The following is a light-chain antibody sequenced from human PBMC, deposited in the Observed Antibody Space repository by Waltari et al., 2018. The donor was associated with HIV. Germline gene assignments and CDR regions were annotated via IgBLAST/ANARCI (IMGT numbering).Light chain of an antibody. V-gene: IGLV1-47*01. J-gene: IGLJ3*02. CDR2: RND. Sequence: QSVVTQPPSASGTPGQNISISCSGDISNLGGNFVYWYQQRPGTAPRLLIYRNDHRPVGGPDRFSGSKCATSASLAISGLRSEDEADYHCSTWDNSLSHWVFGGGTKVTVL. CDR1: ISNLGGNF. CDR3: STWDNSLSHWV.